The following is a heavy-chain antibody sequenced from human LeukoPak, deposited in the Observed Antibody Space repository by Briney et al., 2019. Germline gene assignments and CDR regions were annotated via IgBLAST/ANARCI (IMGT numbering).Heavy chain of an antibody. J-gene: IGHJ6*03. Sequence: PSETLSLTCSVSGASISTISYYWGWIRQPPGKGLEWIGSIYYSGSTNYNPSLKSRLTISVDTSKNQFSLKLSSVTAADTAVYYCARETSQKGAHYMDVWGKGTTVTISS. CDR1: GASISTISYY. CDR2: IYYSGST. CDR3: ARETSQKGAHYMDV. V-gene: IGHV4-39*07. D-gene: IGHD3-16*01.